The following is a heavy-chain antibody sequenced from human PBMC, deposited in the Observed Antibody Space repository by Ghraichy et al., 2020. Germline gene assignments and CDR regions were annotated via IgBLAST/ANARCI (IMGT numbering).Heavy chain of an antibody. J-gene: IGHJ5*02. CDR2: MNPNSGNT. D-gene: IGHD1-20*01. CDR3: ARGREPNWIAGAHWFDP. Sequence: ASVKVSCKASGYTFTSYDINWVRQATGQGLEWMGWMNPNSGNTGYAQKFQGRVTMTRNTSISTAYMELSSLRSEDTAVYYCARGREPNWIAGAHWFDPWGQGTLVTVSS. CDR1: GYTFTSYD. V-gene: IGHV1-8*01.